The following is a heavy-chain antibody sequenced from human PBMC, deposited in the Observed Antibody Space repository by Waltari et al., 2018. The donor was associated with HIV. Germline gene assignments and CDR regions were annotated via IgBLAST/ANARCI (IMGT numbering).Heavy chain of an antibody. V-gene: IGHV3-48*02. CDR1: GLLFRIYH. CDR2: ISGRSTTI. Sequence: EVQLVESGGGSVQPGGSLRLPCAASGLLFRIYHMHWVRQAPGKGLEWISYISGRSTTIYYADSVKGRFTVSRDNADNSVYLEMNSLRDDDTAVYYCARDGSGTYYADFFDSWGQGTLVTVSS. D-gene: IGHD1-26*01. CDR3: ARDGSGTYYADFFDS. J-gene: IGHJ4*02.